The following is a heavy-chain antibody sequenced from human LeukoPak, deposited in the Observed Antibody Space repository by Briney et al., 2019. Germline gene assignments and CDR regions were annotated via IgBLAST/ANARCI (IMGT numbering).Heavy chain of an antibody. D-gene: IGHD4-11*01. CDR2: IYYSGST. CDR1: GGSISSYY. CDR3: ARCAPRTVTNDAFDI. Sequence: SETLFLTCTVSGGSISSYYWSWIRQPPGKGLEWIGYIYYSGSTNYNPSLKSRVTISVDTSKNQFSLKLSSVTAADTAVYYCARCAPRTVTNDAFDIWGQGTMVTVSS. V-gene: IGHV4-59*01. J-gene: IGHJ3*02.